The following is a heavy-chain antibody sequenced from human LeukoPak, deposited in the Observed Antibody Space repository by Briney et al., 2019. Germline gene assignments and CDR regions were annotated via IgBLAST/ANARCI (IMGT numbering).Heavy chain of an antibody. CDR2: ISSYNGKT. D-gene: IGHD3-9*01. CDR3: ARGSFPSDDILTGPFDN. J-gene: IGHJ4*02. V-gene: IGHV1-18*01. Sequence: ASVKVSCKASGYTFTSYGISWVRQAPGQGLEWMGWISSYNGKTNYAQKLQGRATMTTDTSTSTAYMELRSLRSDDTAVYYCARGSFPSDDILTGPFDNWGQGTLVTVSS. CDR1: GYTFTSYG.